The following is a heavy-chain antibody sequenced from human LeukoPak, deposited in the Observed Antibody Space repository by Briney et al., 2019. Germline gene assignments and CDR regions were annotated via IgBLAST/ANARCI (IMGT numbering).Heavy chain of an antibody. CDR1: GFTFTSSA. D-gene: IGHD5-12*01. J-gene: IGHJ3*02. CDR2: IVVGSGNT. V-gene: IGHV1-58*02. CDR3: AAGTPNIVAHDAFDI. Sequence: SVKVSCKASGFTFTSSAMQWVRQARGQRLEWIGWIVVGSGNTNYAQKVQERVTITRDMSTSTAYMELSSLRSEDTAVYFCAAGTPNIVAHDAFDIWGQGTMVTVSS.